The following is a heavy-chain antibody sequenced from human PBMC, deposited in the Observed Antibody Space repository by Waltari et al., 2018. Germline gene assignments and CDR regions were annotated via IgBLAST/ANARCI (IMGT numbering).Heavy chain of an antibody. CDR2: MRSKAYGGTT. CDR1: GFTFGDYA. CDR3: TRGPVAIFGFVMPFEH. V-gene: IGHV3-49*04. Sequence: EVQLVESGGGLVQPGRSLRLSCAVSGFTFGDYAMSWVRQAPGEGLEGVGLMRSKAYGGTTEYAASVKGRFTISRDDSKSIAFLQMNRLQTDDAAVYYCTRGPVAIFGFVMPFEHWGQGTLVTVTS. J-gene: IGHJ4*02. D-gene: IGHD3-3*01.